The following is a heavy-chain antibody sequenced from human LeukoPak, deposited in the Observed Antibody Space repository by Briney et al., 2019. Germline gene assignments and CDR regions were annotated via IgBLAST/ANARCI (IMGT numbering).Heavy chain of an antibody. V-gene: IGHV4-4*07. J-gene: IGHJ4*02. D-gene: IGHD5-12*01. CDR3: ARQRLRLRLDAFDY. Sequence: SETLSLTCNVSGVSISSYYWSWIRQPAGKGLEWIGRIHTSGSTNYNPSLKSRVTISVDTSKNQFSLKLSSVTAADTAVYYCARQRLRLRLDAFDYWGQGTLVTVSS. CDR1: GVSISSYY. CDR2: IHTSGST.